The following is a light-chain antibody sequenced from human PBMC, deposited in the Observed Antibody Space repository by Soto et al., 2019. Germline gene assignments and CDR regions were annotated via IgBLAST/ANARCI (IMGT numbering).Light chain of an antibody. CDR1: SSDVGGYNY. V-gene: IGLV2-8*01. Sequence: QSALTQPPSASGSPGQSVTIPCTGTSSDVGGYNYVSWYQQHPGKAPKPMIYEVSKRPSGVPDRFSGSKSGNTASLTVSGLQPEDEADYYCSSYAGSNKSVFGTGTKVTVL. J-gene: IGLJ1*01. CDR3: SSYAGSNKSV. CDR2: EVS.